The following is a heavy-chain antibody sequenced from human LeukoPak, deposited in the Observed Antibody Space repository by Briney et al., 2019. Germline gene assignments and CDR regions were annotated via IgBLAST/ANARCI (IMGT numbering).Heavy chain of an antibody. CDR1: GFTFSRYS. V-gene: IGHV3-21*01. CDR3: ARDRDIVVVPAILGWFDP. D-gene: IGHD2-2*01. Sequence: GGSLRLSCAASGFTFSRYSMNWVRQAPGKGLEWVSSISSSSSYIYYADSVKGRLTISRDNAKNSLYLQMNSLRAEDTAVYYCARDRDIVVVPAILGWFDPWGQGTLVSVSS. J-gene: IGHJ5*02. CDR2: ISSSSSYI.